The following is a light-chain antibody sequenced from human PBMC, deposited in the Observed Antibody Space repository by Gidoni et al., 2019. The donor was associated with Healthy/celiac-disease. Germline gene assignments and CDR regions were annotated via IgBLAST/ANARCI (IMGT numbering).Light chain of an antibody. CDR2: AAS. Sequence: DIQMTQSPPSLSASVGDRVTITCRASQSISSYLHWYQQKPGKAPKLLIYAASSLQSGFPSRFSGSGSGTDFTLTISSLQPEDFATYYCQQSYSTPPITFGQGTRLEIK. J-gene: IGKJ5*01. CDR1: QSISSY. V-gene: IGKV1-39*01. CDR3: QQSYSTPPIT.